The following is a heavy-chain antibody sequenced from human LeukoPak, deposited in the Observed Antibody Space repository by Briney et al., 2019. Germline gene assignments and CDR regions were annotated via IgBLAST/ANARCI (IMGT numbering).Heavy chain of an antibody. D-gene: IGHD1-1*01. V-gene: IGHV4-30-2*01. CDR3: AREYKFENWFDP. J-gene: IGHJ5*02. CDR2: IYHSGST. Sequence: SQTLSLTCDVSGGSISSGGYSWSWIRQPPGKGLEWIGYIYHSGSTYYNPSLKSRVTISVDRSKNQFSLKLSSVTAADTAVYYCAREYKFENWFDPWGQGTLVTVSS. CDR1: GGSISSGGYS.